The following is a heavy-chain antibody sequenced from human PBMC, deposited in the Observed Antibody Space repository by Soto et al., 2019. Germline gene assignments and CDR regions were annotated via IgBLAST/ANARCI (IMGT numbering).Heavy chain of an antibody. Sequence: PGGSLRLSCAASGFTFTDYALSWVRQAPGKGLEWVAIISGIGGSTYLADSVKGRLSISRDNSKNTVSLLMNSLRAEDTAVYFCARGSSGYISSWYYFDYWGRGTLVTVSS. V-gene: IGHV3-23*01. J-gene: IGHJ4*02. D-gene: IGHD6-13*01. CDR2: ISGIGGST. CDR1: GFTFTDYA. CDR3: ARGSSGYISSWYYFDY.